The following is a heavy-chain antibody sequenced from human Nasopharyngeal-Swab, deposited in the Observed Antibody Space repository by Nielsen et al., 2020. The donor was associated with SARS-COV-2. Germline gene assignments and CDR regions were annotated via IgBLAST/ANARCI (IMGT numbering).Heavy chain of an antibody. CDR1: GGSISSYY. J-gene: IGHJ6*03. Sequence: SETLSLTCTVSGGSISSYYWSWIRKPPGKGLEWIGYIYYSGSTNYNPSLKSRVTISVDTSKNHFSLKLSSVTAADTAVYYCARDGPGIAAAGTTYYYYYMDVWGKGTTVTVSS. CDR3: ARDGPGIAAAGTTYYYYYMDV. CDR2: IYYSGST. D-gene: IGHD6-13*01. V-gene: IGHV4-59*01.